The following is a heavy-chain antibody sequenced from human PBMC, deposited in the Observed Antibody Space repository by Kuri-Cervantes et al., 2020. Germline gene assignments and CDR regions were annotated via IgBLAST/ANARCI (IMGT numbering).Heavy chain of an antibody. CDR1: GFTLSNYG. Sequence: GESLKISCAASGFTLSNYGIHWVRQAPGKGLEWVAFISSDGSSKYYADSVKGRFTISRDNSKNTLYLQMNSLRAEDTAVYYCVASSVIAPFYWGQGTLVTVSS. V-gene: IGHV3-30*03. CDR3: VASSVIAPFY. D-gene: IGHD2/OR15-2a*01. CDR2: ISSDGSSK. J-gene: IGHJ4*02.